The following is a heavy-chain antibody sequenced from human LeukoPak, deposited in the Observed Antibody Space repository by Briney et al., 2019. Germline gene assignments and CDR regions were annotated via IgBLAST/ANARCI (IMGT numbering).Heavy chain of an antibody. CDR3: ARAVASKFDY. CDR2: ISKDGSFA. Sequence: PGGSLRLSCAASGFIFSNYWMHWVRHAPGKGLVWVSRISKDGSFASYADSVKGRFTISRDNAKNTLYLQINNLRAEDTAVYYCARAVASKFDYWGQGTLVTVSS. D-gene: IGHD6-19*01. V-gene: IGHV3-74*01. CDR1: GFIFSNYW. J-gene: IGHJ4*02.